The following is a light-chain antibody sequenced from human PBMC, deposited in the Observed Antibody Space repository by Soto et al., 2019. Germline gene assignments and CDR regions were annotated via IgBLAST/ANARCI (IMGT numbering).Light chain of an antibody. J-gene: IGLJ3*02. V-gene: IGLV6-57*04. Sequence: NFMLTQPHSVSESPGKTVTISCTRSSGSIASNYVQWHQQRPGSAPTTVISEDNQRPSGVPDRFSGSIDSSSNSASLTISGLKTEHEADYYCQSYDSSNVVFGGGTKLTVL. CDR3: QSYDSSNVV. CDR2: EDN. CDR1: SGSIASNY.